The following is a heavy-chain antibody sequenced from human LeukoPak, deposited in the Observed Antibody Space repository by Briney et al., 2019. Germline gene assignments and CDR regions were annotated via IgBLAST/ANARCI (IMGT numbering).Heavy chain of an antibody. V-gene: IGHV4-39*07. D-gene: IGHD4-17*01. J-gene: IGHJ4*02. CDR3: ARRDYGDYVNY. CDR2: IYDSGST. CDR1: GGSIRSSYYY. Sequence: PSETLSLTCTVSGGSIRSSYYYWGWIRQPPGKGLEWIGSIYDSGSTYYNPSLKSRVTISVDTSKNQFSLRLSSVTAADTAVYYCARRDYGDYVNYWGQGTLVTVSS.